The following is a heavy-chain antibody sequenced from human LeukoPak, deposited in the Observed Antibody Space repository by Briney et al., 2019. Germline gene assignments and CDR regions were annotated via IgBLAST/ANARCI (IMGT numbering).Heavy chain of an antibody. CDR1: GFTFSSYG. CDR2: ISYDGSNK. CDR3: AKDGTYGSGSYYKEAWLGPNYYYYYGMDV. V-gene: IGHV3-30*18. J-gene: IGHJ6*02. D-gene: IGHD3-10*01. Sequence: GGSLRLSCAASGFTFSSYGMHWVRQAPGKGLEWVAVISYDGSNKYYADSVKGRFTISRDNSKNTLYLQMNSLRAEDTAVYYCAKDGTYGSGSYYKEAWLGPNYYYYYGMDVWGQGTTVTVSS.